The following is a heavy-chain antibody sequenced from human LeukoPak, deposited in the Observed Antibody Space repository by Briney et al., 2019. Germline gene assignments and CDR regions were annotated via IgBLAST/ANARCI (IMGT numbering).Heavy chain of an antibody. CDR1: GFTFRSFA. J-gene: IGHJ4*02. Sequence: GGSLRLSCAASGFTFRSFAMHWVRQTPGKGLEYVSALRSDGATTYYADSVKGRFIISRDNSKNTVYLQMGSLRSEDTGVYYCARARRSGQQSYYFDYWGQGTPVIISS. D-gene: IGHD6-19*01. V-gene: IGHV3-64*02. CDR2: LRSDGATT. CDR3: ARARRSGQQSYYFDY.